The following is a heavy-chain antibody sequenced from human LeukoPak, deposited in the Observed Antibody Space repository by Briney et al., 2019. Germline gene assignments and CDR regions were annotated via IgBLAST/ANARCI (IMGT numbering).Heavy chain of an antibody. V-gene: IGHV3-23*01. D-gene: IGHD6-13*01. J-gene: IGHJ4*02. CDR3: AKDYIAAAGDYYFDF. CDR1: GFTFSSYA. Sequence: GGPLSLSCAASGFTFSSYAMSWVRQAPGKGLEWVSVISGSGGSTYYADSVKGQFTISRDNSKNTLYLQMNSLRVEDTAIYYCAKDYIAAAGDYYFDFWGQGTLVTVSS. CDR2: ISGSGGST.